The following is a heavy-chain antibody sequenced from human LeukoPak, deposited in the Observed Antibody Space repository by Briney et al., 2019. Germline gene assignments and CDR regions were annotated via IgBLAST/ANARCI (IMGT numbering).Heavy chain of an antibody. D-gene: IGHD5-12*01. CDR3: ARSPMWLDAFDI. CDR1: GGSISSSSYY. CDR2: IYYSGST. V-gene: IGHV4-39*01. Sequence: SETLSLTCTVSGGSISSSSYYWGWIRQPPGKGLEWIGSIYYSGSTYYNPSLKSRVTISVDTSKNQFSLKLSSVTAADTAVYYCARSPMWLDAFDIWGQGTMVTVSS. J-gene: IGHJ3*02.